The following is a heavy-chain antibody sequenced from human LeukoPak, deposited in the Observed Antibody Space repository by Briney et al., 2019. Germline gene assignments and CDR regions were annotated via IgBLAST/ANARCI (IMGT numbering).Heavy chain of an antibody. CDR3: ARWSLGDY. Sequence: GGSLRLSCEASGFTFSSYWMSWVRQAPGKGLEWVANIRPDGSGQYYVDSVKGRFTISRDNAKNSLYLQMNSLRVEDTAVYYCARWSLGDYWGQGTLVTVSS. CDR2: IRPDGSGQ. V-gene: IGHV3-7*01. J-gene: IGHJ4*02. CDR1: GFTFSSYW. D-gene: IGHD1-26*01.